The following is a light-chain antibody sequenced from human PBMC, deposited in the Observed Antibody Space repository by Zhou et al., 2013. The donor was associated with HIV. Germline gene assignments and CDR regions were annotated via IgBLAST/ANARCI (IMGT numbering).Light chain of an antibody. CDR2: AAS. Sequence: DIQMTQSPSSLSASVGDRVTITCRASQDISKYLAWFQQKPGKAPKLLIYAASSLQSGVPSRFSGSGSGTDFTLTISSLQPEDFATYYCQQANSFPITFGQGTRLEIK. CDR1: QDISKY. CDR3: QQANSFPIT. J-gene: IGKJ5*01. V-gene: IGKV1D-12*01.